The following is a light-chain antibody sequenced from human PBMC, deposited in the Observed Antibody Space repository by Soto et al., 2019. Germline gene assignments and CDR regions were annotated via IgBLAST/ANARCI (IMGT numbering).Light chain of an antibody. CDR3: QQYNSYRFT. Sequence: DIQMTQSPSTLSVSVGDRVTITCRASQSISSWLAWYQQKPGKAPKLLIYKASSLESGVPSRFSGSGSGTEFTLNISSLQPDDFATYYCQQYNSYRFTFGPVTKVDIK. J-gene: IGKJ3*01. V-gene: IGKV1-5*03. CDR1: QSISSW. CDR2: KAS.